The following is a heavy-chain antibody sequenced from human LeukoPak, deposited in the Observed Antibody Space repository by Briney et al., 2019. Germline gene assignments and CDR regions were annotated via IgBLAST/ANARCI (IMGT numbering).Heavy chain of an antibody. CDR3: AKDTGARVAYYFDY. CDR2: ISGSGGST. Sequence: GGSLRLSCAASGFTFSSYAMSWVRQAPGKGLEWVSAISGSGGSTYYADSVKGRFTISRDNSKNTLYLQMNSLRAEDAAVYYCAKDTGARVAYYFDYWGQGTLVTVSS. V-gene: IGHV3-23*01. CDR1: GFTFSSYA. J-gene: IGHJ4*02. D-gene: IGHD7-27*01.